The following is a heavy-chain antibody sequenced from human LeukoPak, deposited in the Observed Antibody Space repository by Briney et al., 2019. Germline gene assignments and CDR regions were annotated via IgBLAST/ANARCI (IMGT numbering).Heavy chain of an antibody. CDR1: GYTSTSYY. CDR2: INPSGGST. CDR3: ARVPHYSGSYAYYYYGMDV. V-gene: IGHV1-46*01. D-gene: IGHD1-26*01. J-gene: IGHJ6*02. Sequence: ASVKVSCKASGYTSTSYYMHWVRQAPGQGLEWMGIINPSGGSTSYAQKFQGRVTMTRDTSTSTVYMELSSLRSEATAVYYCARVPHYSGSYAYYYYGMDVWGQGTTVTVSS.